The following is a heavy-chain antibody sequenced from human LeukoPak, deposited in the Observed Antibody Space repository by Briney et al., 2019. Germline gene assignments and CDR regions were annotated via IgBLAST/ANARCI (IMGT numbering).Heavy chain of an antibody. CDR1: GGSISSYY. V-gene: IGHV4-59*08. J-gene: IGHJ4*02. CDR2: IYYSGST. CDR3: ARLPSYDFWSGLYFAY. Sequence: PSETLSLTCTVSGGSISSYYWSWIRQPPGKGLEWIGYIYYSGSTNYNPSLKSRVTISVDTSKNQFSLKLSSVTAADTAVYYCARLPSYDFWSGLYFAYWGQGTLVTVSS. D-gene: IGHD3-3*01.